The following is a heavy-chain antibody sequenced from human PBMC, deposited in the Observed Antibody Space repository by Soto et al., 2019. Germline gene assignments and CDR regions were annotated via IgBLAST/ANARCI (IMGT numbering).Heavy chain of an antibody. D-gene: IGHD1-1*01. CDR2: LYYSGST. CDR1: GGSISSGGYY. V-gene: IGHV4-31*03. CDR3: ARSTTTGVHFDY. J-gene: IGHJ4*02. Sequence: SETLSLTCTVSGGSISSGGYYWSWIRPHPGKGLEWIGYLYYSGSTYYNPSLKSRVTISVDTSKNHFSLKLSSVTAADTAVYYCARSTTTGVHFDYWGQGTLVTVSS.